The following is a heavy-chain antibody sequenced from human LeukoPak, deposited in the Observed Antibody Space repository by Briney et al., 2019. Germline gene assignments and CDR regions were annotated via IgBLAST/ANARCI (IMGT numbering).Heavy chain of an antibody. CDR2: IDHTGST. J-gene: IGHJ4*02. D-gene: IGHD3-10*01. V-gene: IGHV4-34*01. Sequence: SETLSLTCAVYGGSFSGYYWSWIRQPPGKGLEWIGEIDHTGSTHCNPSLKSRVTMSVDASKNQFSLKLTFVTAADTAVYYCARVRGLWFGVRNDSWGQGTLVTVSS. CDR1: GGSFSGYY. CDR3: ARVRGLWFGVRNDS.